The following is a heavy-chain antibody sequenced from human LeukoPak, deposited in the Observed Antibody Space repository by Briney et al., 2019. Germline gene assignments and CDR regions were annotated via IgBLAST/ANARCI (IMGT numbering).Heavy chain of an antibody. V-gene: IGHV3-21*01. CDR2: ISSSSNYI. Sequence: GGSLRLSCAASGLTFSIYSMNWVRQAPGKGLEWVSSISSSSNYIYYADSVKGRFTISRDNAKNSLYLQMNSLRAEDTAVYYCARVTHAMVRGVIITEFYFDYWGQGTLVTVSS. CDR1: GLTFSIYS. CDR3: ARVTHAMVRGVIITEFYFDY. J-gene: IGHJ4*02. D-gene: IGHD3-10*01.